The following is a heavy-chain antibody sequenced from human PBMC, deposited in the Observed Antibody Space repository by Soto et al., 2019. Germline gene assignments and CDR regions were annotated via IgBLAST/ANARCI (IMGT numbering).Heavy chain of an antibody. Sequence: SSVKVSCKASGGTFSSYAISWVRQAPGQGLEWMGGIIPIFGTANYAQKFQGRVTITADESTSTAYMELSSLRSEDTAVYYCARVVRRNSSGWYDWFDPWGQGTLVTVSS. CDR3: ARVVRRNSSGWYDWFDP. J-gene: IGHJ5*02. CDR2: IIPIFGTA. V-gene: IGHV1-69*13. CDR1: GGTFSSYA. D-gene: IGHD6-19*01.